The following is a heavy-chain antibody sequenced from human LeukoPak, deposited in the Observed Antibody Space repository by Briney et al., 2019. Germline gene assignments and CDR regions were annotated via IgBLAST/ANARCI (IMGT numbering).Heavy chain of an antibody. Sequence: PGGSLRLSCAVSGFTFSTYEINWVRQAPGKGLEWISYISGSADTAYYADSVKGRFTMSRDNARNSLYLQMNSLGAEDTAVYYCTRVGQSYSTSGQALDHWGQGTLVTVSS. CDR2: ISGSADTA. J-gene: IGHJ4*02. V-gene: IGHV3-48*03. CDR1: GFTFSTYE. D-gene: IGHD2-8*01. CDR3: TRVGQSYSTSGQALDH.